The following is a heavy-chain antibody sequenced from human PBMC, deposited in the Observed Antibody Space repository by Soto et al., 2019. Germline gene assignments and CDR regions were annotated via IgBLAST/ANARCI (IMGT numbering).Heavy chain of an antibody. D-gene: IGHD6-6*01. CDR1: GFTFSSYA. Sequence: QVQLVESGGGVVQPGRSLRLSCAASGFTFSSYAMHWVRQAPGKGLEWVAVISYDGSNKYYADSVKGRFTISRDNSKNTLYLQMNSLRAEDTAVYYCARVEGSSSSVGGQQLVNYYYYGMDVWGQGTTVTVSS. CDR3: ARVEGSSSSVGGQQLVNYYYYGMDV. CDR2: ISYDGSNK. V-gene: IGHV3-30-3*01. J-gene: IGHJ6*02.